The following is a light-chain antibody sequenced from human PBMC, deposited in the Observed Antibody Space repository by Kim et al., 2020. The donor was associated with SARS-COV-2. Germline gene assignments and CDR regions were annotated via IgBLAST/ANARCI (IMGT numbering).Light chain of an antibody. V-gene: IGLV6-57*04. CDR1: SGSIDDNY. Sequence: NFMLTQPHSVSESPGKTVTISCTRSSGSIDDNYVQWYQQRPGGVPTTVIYEDDQRPSGVSDRFSGSIDNSSNSASLTISGLKTEDEADYYCQSYNRSNVVFGGGTQLTVL. J-gene: IGLJ2*01. CDR3: QSYNRSNVV. CDR2: EDD.